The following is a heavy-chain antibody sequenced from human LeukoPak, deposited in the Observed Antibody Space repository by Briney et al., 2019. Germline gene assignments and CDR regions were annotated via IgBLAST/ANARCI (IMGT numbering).Heavy chain of an antibody. CDR3: ARDIAAAGLFDY. J-gene: IGHJ4*02. CDR1: GFTLSSYW. Sequence: GGSLRLSCAASGFTLSSYWMTWVRQAPAKGLEWVANIKYDGSERDYVDSVKGRFTISRDNAKNSLYLQMNSLRAEDTAIYYCARDIAAAGLFDYWGQGTLVSVSS. D-gene: IGHD6-13*01. CDR2: IKYDGSER. V-gene: IGHV3-7*01.